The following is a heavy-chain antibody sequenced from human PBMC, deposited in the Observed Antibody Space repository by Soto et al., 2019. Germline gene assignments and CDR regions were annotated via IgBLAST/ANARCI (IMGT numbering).Heavy chain of an antibody. D-gene: IGHD6-6*01. V-gene: IGHV1-18*01. CDR3: SRGTSIPASGDY. CDR1: GYTFTNYG. J-gene: IGHJ4*01. CDR2: VSAYNGER. Sequence: QVQLVQSGAEVKKPGASVKVSCKASGYTFTNYGINWERQAPGQGLEWLGWVSAYNGERRYAQRVQARVIMTTDTSTTTAYMELRSLRSDDTAVYYCSRGTSIPASGDYWGQGTLVTVSS.